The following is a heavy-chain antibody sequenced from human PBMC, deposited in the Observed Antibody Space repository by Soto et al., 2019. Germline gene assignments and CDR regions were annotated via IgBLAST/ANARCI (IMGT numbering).Heavy chain of an antibody. D-gene: IGHD3-22*01. V-gene: IGHV3-48*02. Sequence: GGSLRLSCAASGFTFSSYSMNWVRQAPGKGLEWVSYISSSSSTIYYADSVKGRFTISRDNAKNSLYLQMNSLRDEDTAVYYCARRPGYSSGCLQYYDSSGTGFFDYWGQGTLVTVSS. CDR1: GFTFSSYS. CDR3: ARRPGYSSGCLQYYDSSGTGFFDY. CDR2: ISSSSSTI. J-gene: IGHJ4*02.